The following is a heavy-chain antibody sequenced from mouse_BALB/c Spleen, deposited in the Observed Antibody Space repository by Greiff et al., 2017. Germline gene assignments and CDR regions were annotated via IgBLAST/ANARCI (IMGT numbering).Heavy chain of an antibody. J-gene: IGHJ2*01. Sequence: QVQLQQSGAELVRPGVSVKISCKGSGYTFTDYAMHWVKQSHAKSLEWIGVISTYYGDASYNQKFKGKATMTVDKSSSTAYMELARLTSEDSAIYYCASGSFLDYWGQGTTLTVSS. CDR2: ISTYYGDA. V-gene: IGHV1S137*01. CDR1: GYTFTDYA. CDR3: ASGSFLDY.